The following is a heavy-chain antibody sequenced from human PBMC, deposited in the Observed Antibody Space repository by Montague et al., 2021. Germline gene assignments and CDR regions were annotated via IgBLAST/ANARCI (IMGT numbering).Heavy chain of an antibody. D-gene: IGHD6-19*01. CDR2: MSGSGVRR. Sequence: SLRLSCAASGFIFSNYAMTWVRQAPGKGLEWVSTMSGSGVRRDYADSVKGRFTISRDSSKNTLYLQMNSLRVEDTAVYYCAKDTATIRIAVALMDVWGQGTPVTVS. J-gene: IGHJ6*02. CDR1: GFIFSNYA. V-gene: IGHV3-23*01. CDR3: AKDTATIRIAVALMDV.